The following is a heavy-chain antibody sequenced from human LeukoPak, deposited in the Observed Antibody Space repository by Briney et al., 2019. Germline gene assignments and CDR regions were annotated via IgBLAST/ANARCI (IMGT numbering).Heavy chain of an antibody. D-gene: IGHD1-26*01. CDR1: GYTFTGYY. V-gene: IGHV1-2*02. Sequence: GASVKVSCKASGYTFTGYYMHWVRQAPGQGLEWMGWINPNSGGTNYAQKFQGRVTMTRDTSISTAYMELSRLRSDDTAVYYCARVKGLGSRHAFDIWGQGTMVTVSS. J-gene: IGHJ3*02. CDR3: ARVKGLGSRHAFDI. CDR2: INPNSGGT.